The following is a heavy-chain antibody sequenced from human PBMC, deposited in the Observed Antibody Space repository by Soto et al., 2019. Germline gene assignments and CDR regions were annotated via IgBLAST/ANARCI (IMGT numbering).Heavy chain of an antibody. D-gene: IGHD6-6*01. V-gene: IGHV3-23*01. Sequence: GGSLIPSCASPGFPFSSYAMLLVRQPPGMGLVGDTSLSGDSNYSYYANYGMSLFTISRNNSKNTLFLQMNSVRAEDKAVYYWAKRCSGCSSMWCLDFWGQGTLVTVSS. CDR1: GFPFSSYA. CDR3: AKRCSGCSSMWCLDF. CDR2: LSGDSNYS. J-gene: IGHJ4*01.